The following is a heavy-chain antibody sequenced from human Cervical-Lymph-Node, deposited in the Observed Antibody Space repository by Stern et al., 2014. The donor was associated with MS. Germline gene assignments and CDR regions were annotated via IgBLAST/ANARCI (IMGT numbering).Heavy chain of an antibody. CDR1: GYTFTSHY. V-gene: IGHV1-46*01. Sequence: QVQLMQSGAEVKKPGASVKVSCKASGYTFTSHYMHWVRQAPRQGLEWVGIISPSDDSTSYAQKFQGSLTMTRDTSTSTVYMELSSLRSEDTAVYYCASGTGSKRPTGNYWGQGTLVTVSS. CDR2: ISPSDDST. D-gene: IGHD3/OR15-3a*01. J-gene: IGHJ4*02. CDR3: ASGTGSKRPTGNY.